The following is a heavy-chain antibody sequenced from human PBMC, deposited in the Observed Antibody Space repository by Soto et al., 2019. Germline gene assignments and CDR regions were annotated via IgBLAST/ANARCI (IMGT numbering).Heavy chain of an antibody. J-gene: IGHJ4*02. Sequence: QITLKESGPTLVKPTQTLTLTCTFSGFSLRTSGVGVGWIRQPPGKALEWLALIYWHDDKRYSPSLQNRLTITKDTSKNPVVLTMTNTDPVDTATYYCAHSARYYDILTGQYFPRNFDYWGQGTLVTVSS. CDR3: AHSARYYDILTGQYFPRNFDY. CDR2: IYWHDDK. CDR1: GFSLRTSGVG. D-gene: IGHD3-9*01. V-gene: IGHV2-5*01.